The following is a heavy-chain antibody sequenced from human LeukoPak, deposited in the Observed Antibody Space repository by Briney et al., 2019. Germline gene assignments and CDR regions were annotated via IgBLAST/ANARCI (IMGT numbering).Heavy chain of an antibody. CDR2: IYYSGST. D-gene: IGHD1-26*01. J-gene: IGHJ3*02. CDR1: GGSISSYY. V-gene: IGHV4-59*01. CDR3: ARGKWDLESGEAFDI. Sequence: SETLSLTCTVSGGSISSYYWSWIRQPPGKGLEWIGYIYYSGSTNYNPSLKSRVTISVDTSKNQFSLKLSSVTAADTAVDYCARGKWDLESGEAFDIWGQGTMVTVSS.